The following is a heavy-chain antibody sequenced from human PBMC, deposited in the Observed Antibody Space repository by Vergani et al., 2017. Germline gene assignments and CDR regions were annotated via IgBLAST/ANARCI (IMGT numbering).Heavy chain of an antibody. J-gene: IGHJ3*02. Sequence: QVQLVQSGAEVKKPGSSVKVSCKASGATFRSNTISWVRQVPGQGLEWMGRIIPVLGKTKYAQDFQGRLTITADTSTSTAYMELSSLRSEDTAVYYCARRLGYCSSTSCSDAFDIGGQGTMVTVSS. CDR3: ARRLGYCSSTSCSDAFDI. V-gene: IGHV1-69*02. CDR2: IIPVLGKT. D-gene: IGHD2-2*01. CDR1: GATFRSNT.